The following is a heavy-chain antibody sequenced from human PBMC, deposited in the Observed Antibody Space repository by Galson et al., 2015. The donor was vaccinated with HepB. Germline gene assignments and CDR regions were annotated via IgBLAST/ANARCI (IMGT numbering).Heavy chain of an antibody. CDR1: GYTFTSYG. CDR3: ARDESGEFGELLFDY. D-gene: IGHD3-10*01. Sequence: SVKVSCKASGYTFTSYGISWVRQAPGQGLEWMGWISAYNGNTNYAQKLQGRVTMTTDTSTSTAYMELRSLRSDDTAVYYCARDESGEFGELLFDYWGQGTLVTVSS. J-gene: IGHJ4*02. V-gene: IGHV1-18*01. CDR2: ISAYNGNT.